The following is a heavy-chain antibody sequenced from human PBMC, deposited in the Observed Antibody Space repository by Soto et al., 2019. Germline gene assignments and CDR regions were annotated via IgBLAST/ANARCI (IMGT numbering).Heavy chain of an antibody. CDR2: VNPIVSMS. CDR1: GDTFSFYT. CDR3: AASYGSGYRAFDY. Sequence: QVQLVQSGAEVKKPGSSVKVSCKASGDTFSFYTINWVRQAPGLGLEWMGRVNPIVSMSNYAQKFQGRVTITADKSTNTAYMQLSSLRSEDTAIYYCAASYGSGYRAFDYWGQGALVTVS. D-gene: IGHD3-10*01. V-gene: IGHV1-69*02. J-gene: IGHJ4*02.